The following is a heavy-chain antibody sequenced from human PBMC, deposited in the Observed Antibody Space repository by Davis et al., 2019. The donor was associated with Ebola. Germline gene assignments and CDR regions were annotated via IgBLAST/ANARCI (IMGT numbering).Heavy chain of an antibody. Sequence: GESLKISCPASGFTFNKHAMSWVRQLPGKGPVFVSRINPDGSRTDYADSVRGRFTISRDNAKNSLYLQMNSLRAEDTALYYCAKDIVDWNRFNLDYWGQGTLVTVSS. CDR3: AKDIVDWNRFNLDY. CDR1: GFTFNKHA. D-gene: IGHD1-1*01. V-gene: IGHV3-74*01. J-gene: IGHJ4*02. CDR2: INPDGSRT.